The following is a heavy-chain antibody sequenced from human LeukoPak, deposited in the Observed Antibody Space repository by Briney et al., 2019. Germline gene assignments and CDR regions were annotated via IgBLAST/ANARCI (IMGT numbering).Heavy chain of an antibody. V-gene: IGHV1-2*02. CDR3: ARDGGFDY. CDR1: GGTFSSYA. CDR2: INPKSGVT. J-gene: IGHJ4*02. D-gene: IGHD3-16*01. Sequence: ASVKVSCKASGGTFSSYAISWVRQAPGQGLEWVGWINPKSGVTNYAQNLQGRVTLTRDTSISTAYMDLSSLRSDDTAVYYCARDGGFDYWGQGTLVTVSS.